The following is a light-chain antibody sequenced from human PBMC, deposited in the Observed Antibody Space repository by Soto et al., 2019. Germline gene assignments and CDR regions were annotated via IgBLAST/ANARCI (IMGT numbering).Light chain of an antibody. Sequence: DSQMTQAPSALSASVGDRVTITCRASQSISSWLAWYQQKPGKAPRLLIYDASYLERGVPSRFSGSGSGTEFTLTISDLKPDDLATFYCQQYNNCWTVGPRTKV. CDR2: DAS. J-gene: IGKJ1*01. V-gene: IGKV1-5*01. CDR1: QSISSW. CDR3: QQYNNCWT.